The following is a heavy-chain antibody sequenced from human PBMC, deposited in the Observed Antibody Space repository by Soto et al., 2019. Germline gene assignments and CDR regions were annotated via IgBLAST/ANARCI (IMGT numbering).Heavy chain of an antibody. CDR2: IYPGDSDT. CDR3: ARLSSSWPRPDFDN. V-gene: IGHV5-51*01. D-gene: IGHD2-15*01. J-gene: IGHJ4*02. Sequence: PGESLKISCKGSGYSFSIYWIAWVSQTPGKGLEWMGIIYPGDSDTRYSPSFQGLVTISADKSISTAYLQWSSLKASDTAIYFCARLSSSWPRPDFDNWGQGTLVTVSS. CDR1: GYSFSIYW.